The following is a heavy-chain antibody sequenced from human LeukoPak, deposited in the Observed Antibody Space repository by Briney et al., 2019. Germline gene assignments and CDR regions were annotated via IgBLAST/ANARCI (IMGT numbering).Heavy chain of an antibody. D-gene: IGHD5-24*01. V-gene: IGHV4-4*07. J-gene: IGHJ3*02. CDR1: GGSISSYY. Sequence: PSETLSLTCTVSGGSISSYYWSWIRQPAGKGLEWIGRIYTSGSTNYNPSLKSRVTMSVDTSKNQFSLKLSSVTAADTAVYYCARVMSRDGYNPAFDIWGQGTMVTVSS. CDR3: ARVMSRDGYNPAFDI. CDR2: IYTSGST.